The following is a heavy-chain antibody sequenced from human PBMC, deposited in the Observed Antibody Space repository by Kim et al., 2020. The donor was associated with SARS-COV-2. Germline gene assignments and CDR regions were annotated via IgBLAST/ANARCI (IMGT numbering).Heavy chain of an antibody. CDR2: INWNSQST. Sequence: GGSLRLSCAASGFTFNDYAMHWVRQGPGKGLEWVSAINWNSQSTYYADSVKDRFTISRDNARNSLFLQMNSLRVEDTALYYCVRDRGLAYCSAGNCYIFDYWGQGSQVTVSS. CDR3: VRDRGLAYCSAGNCYIFDY. D-gene: IGHD2-15*01. V-gene: IGHV3-9*01. CDR1: GFTFNDYA. J-gene: IGHJ4*02.